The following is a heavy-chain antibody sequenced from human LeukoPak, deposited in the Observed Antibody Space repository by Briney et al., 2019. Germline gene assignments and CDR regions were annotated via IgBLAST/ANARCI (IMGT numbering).Heavy chain of an antibody. CDR1: GFTFDDYA. V-gene: IGHV3-9*03. D-gene: IGHD6-6*01. Sequence: GGSLRLSCAASGFTFDDYAMHWVRQAPGKGLEWVSGISWNSGSIGYADSVKGRFTISRDNAKNSLYLQMNSLRAEDMALYYCAKGLGAARGTNAFDIWGQETMVTVSS. CDR2: ISWNSGSI. J-gene: IGHJ3*02. CDR3: AKGLGAARGTNAFDI.